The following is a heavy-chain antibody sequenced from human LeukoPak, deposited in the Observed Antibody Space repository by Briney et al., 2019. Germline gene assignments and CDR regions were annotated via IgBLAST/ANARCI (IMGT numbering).Heavy chain of an antibody. V-gene: IGHV1-18*03. D-gene: IGHD6-13*01. CDR3: ARDRVKQQLPLGY. Sequence: GASVKVSCKASGYTFSSYGISWVRQAPGQGLEWMGWINTYNGNTNYAQKLQGRVTMTTDTSTSTAYMELRSLRSDVMAVYYCARDRVKQQLPLGYWGQGTLVTVSS. CDR1: GYTFSSYG. J-gene: IGHJ4*02. CDR2: INTYNGNT.